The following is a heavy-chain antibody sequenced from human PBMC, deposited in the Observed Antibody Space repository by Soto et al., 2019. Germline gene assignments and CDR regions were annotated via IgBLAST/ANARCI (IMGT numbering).Heavy chain of an antibody. Sequence: GGSLRLSCAASGFTFSSNAMSWVRQAPGKGLEWVSGISGSGGRTYYADSVKGRFTISRDNSKNTLYLQMNSLRAEDTAVYYCAKGMPPRVHPLDYWGQGTLVTVSS. CDR2: ISGSGGRT. J-gene: IGHJ4*02. CDR3: AKGMPPRVHPLDY. D-gene: IGHD1-1*01. V-gene: IGHV3-23*01. CDR1: GFTFSSNA.